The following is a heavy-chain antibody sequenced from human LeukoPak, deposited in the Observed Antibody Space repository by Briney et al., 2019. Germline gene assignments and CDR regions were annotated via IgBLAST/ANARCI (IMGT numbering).Heavy chain of an antibody. D-gene: IGHD3-22*01. CDR3: ARVHHYFDIAFDY. Sequence: ASVKVSCKTSGYSFTSYYIHWVRQAPGQGLEWMGMINPSGGSTNYAQTFQGRVTMTRDMSTSTVYMELSSLRSEDTAVYYCARVHHYFDIAFDYWGQGTLVTVSS. CDR1: GYSFTSYY. V-gene: IGHV1-46*01. CDR2: INPSGGST. J-gene: IGHJ4*02.